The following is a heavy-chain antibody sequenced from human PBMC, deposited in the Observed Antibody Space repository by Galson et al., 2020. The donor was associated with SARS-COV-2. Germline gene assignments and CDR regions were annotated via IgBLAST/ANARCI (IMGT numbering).Heavy chain of an antibody. CDR1: GYTLTELS. CDR2: FDPEDGET. CDR3: ATAPPRNYDSSGDLRAIVPWFDP. J-gene: IGHJ5*02. V-gene: IGHV1-24*01. Sequence: ASVTVSCKVSGYTLTELSMHWVRQAPGKGLEWMGGFDPEDGETIYAQKFQGRVTMTEDTSTDTAYMELSSLRSEDTAVYYCATAPPRNYDSSGDLRAIVPWFDPWGQGTLVTASS. D-gene: IGHD3-22*01.